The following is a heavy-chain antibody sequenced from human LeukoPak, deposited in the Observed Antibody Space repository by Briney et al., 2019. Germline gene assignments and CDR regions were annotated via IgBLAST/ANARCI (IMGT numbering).Heavy chain of an antibody. Sequence: GGSLRLSCAASGFTFSDYYMSWIRQAPGKGLEWVSYISSSGSTIYYADSVKGRFTISRDNAKNTLYLQMNSLRAEDTAVYYCAGDLISGSGSLGYWGQGTLVTVSS. D-gene: IGHD3-10*01. J-gene: IGHJ4*02. V-gene: IGHV3-11*04. CDR3: AGDLISGSGSLGY. CDR2: ISSSGSTI. CDR1: GFTFSDYY.